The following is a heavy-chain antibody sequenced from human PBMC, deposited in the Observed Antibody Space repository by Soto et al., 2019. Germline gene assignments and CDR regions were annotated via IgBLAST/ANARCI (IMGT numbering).Heavy chain of an antibody. CDR1: GGSISSYY. CDR3: ARHYRGYSYGLFDY. J-gene: IGHJ4*02. D-gene: IGHD5-18*01. Sequence: PSETLSLTCTVSGGSISSYYWSWIRQPPGKGLEWIGYIYYSGSTNYNPSLKSRVTISVDTSKNQFSLKLSSVTAADTAVYYCARHYRGYSYGLFDYWGQGTLVTVSS. CDR2: IYYSGST. V-gene: IGHV4-59*08.